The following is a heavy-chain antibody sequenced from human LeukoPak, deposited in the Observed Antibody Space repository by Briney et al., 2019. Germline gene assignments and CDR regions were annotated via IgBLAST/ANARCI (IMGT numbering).Heavy chain of an antibody. CDR2: ISGSGDNT. Sequence: GGSLSLSCAASGFTFSSYAMSWVRQAPGKGLEWVSGISGSGDNTYYADSVKGRFTISRDNSKNTLYVQVNSLGTEDTAAYYCAKGSYYDSSGSFYFDYCGQGTLVTVSS. D-gene: IGHD3-22*01. CDR3: AKGSYYDSSGSFYFDY. J-gene: IGHJ4*02. CDR1: GFTFSSYA. V-gene: IGHV3-23*01.